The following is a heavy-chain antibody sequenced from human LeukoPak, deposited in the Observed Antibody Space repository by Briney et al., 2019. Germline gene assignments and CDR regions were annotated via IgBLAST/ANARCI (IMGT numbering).Heavy chain of an antibody. V-gene: IGHV1-69*05. CDR2: IIPIFGTA. D-gene: IGHD2-15*01. Sequence: GASVKVSCKASGGTFSSYAISWVRQPPGQGLEWMGGIIPIFGTANYAQKFQGRVTNPTDEPPRTADMELISLRSDDTAVDHCASGYCSGGSCLSYMDVWGKGTTVTVSS. J-gene: IGHJ6*03. CDR3: ASGYCSGGSCLSYMDV. CDR1: GGTFSSYA.